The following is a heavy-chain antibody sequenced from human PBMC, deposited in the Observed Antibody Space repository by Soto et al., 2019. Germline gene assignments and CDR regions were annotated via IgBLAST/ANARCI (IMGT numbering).Heavy chain of an antibody. CDR3: ARGSWDDVTGHYYMDV. D-gene: IGHD1-1*01. J-gene: IGHJ6*03. V-gene: IGHV6-1*01. CDR1: GDSVSSNSAA. CDR2: TYYRSKWYI. Sequence: QVQLQQSGPGLVKPSQTLSLTCDISGDSVSSNSAAWNWIRQTPSRGLEWLGRTYYRSKWYINYAVSVKSPITVNPDTSMNQFSLQLNSVTPEDTAVYYCARGSWDDVTGHYYMDVWGKGTTVTVSS.